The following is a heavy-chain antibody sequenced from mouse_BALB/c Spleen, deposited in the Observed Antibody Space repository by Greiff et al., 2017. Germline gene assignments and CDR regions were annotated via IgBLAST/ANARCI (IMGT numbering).Heavy chain of an antibody. Sequence: EVQLVESGGDLVKPGGSLKLSCAASGFTFSSYTMSWVRQTPEKRLEWVAYISNGGGSTYYPDTVKGRFTISRDNAKNTLYLQMSSLKSEDTAMYYCAREGIYYGSSLFAYWGQGTLVTVSA. CDR2: ISNGGGST. CDR1: GFTFSSYT. D-gene: IGHD1-1*01. V-gene: IGHV5-12-2*01. CDR3: AREGIYYGSSLFAY. J-gene: IGHJ3*01.